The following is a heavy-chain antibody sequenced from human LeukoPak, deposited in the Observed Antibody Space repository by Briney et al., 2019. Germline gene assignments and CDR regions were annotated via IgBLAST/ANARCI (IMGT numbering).Heavy chain of an antibody. D-gene: IGHD3-10*01. Sequence: PGGSLRLSCAASGFTFSSYSMNWVRQAPGKGLEWVSSISSSSSYIYYADSVKGRFTISRDNSKNTLYLQMNSLRAEDTAVYYCANQLWFGEFHRFDYWGQETLVTVSS. V-gene: IGHV3-21*04. CDR3: ANQLWFGEFHRFDY. CDR1: GFTFSSYS. J-gene: IGHJ4*02. CDR2: ISSSSSYI.